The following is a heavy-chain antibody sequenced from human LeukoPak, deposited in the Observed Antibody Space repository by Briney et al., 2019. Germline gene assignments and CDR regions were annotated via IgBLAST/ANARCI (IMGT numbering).Heavy chain of an antibody. Sequence: GGSLRLSCAASGFTFSSYGMHWVRQAPGKGLEWVAFIRYDGDNKYYADSVKGRFTISRDNAKNSLYLQMNSLRAEDTAVYYCARWTGYSAFDIWGQGTMVTVSS. CDR2: IRYDGDNK. J-gene: IGHJ3*02. D-gene: IGHD3/OR15-3a*01. CDR1: GFTFSSYG. V-gene: IGHV3-30*02. CDR3: ARWTGYSAFDI.